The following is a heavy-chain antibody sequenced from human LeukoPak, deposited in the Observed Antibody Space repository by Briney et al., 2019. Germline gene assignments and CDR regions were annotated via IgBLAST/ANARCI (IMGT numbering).Heavy chain of an antibody. Sequence: GGSLRLSCATSGFTFSNYLMSWVRQAPGKGLEWVANIKEDGSAKWYVDSVRGRFTISRDNSKNTLYLQMNSLRAEDTAVYYCAKESYRGYPFDYWGQGTLVTVSS. CDR2: IKEDGSAK. V-gene: IGHV3-7*01. CDR1: GFTFSNYL. CDR3: AKESYRGYPFDY. D-gene: IGHD6-25*01. J-gene: IGHJ4*02.